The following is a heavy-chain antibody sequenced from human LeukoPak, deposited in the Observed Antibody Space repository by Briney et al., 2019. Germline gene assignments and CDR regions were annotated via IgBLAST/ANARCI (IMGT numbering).Heavy chain of an antibody. J-gene: IGHJ6*02. CDR1: GYTFTGYY. CDR2: INPNSGGT. Sequence: ASVKVSCKASGYTFTGYYMHWVRQAPGQGLEWMGWINPNSGGTNYAQKFQGRVTMTRDTSISTAYMELSRPRSDDTAVYYCAREYYDILTGYLYYYYGMDVWGQGTTVTVSS. D-gene: IGHD3-9*01. CDR3: AREYYDILTGYLYYYYGMDV. V-gene: IGHV1-2*02.